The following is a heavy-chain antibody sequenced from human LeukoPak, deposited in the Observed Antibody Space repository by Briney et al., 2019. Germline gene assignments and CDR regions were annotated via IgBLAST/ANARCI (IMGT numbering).Heavy chain of an antibody. Sequence: SETLSLTCTVSGGSISSYYWSWIRQPPGKGLEWIGYIYYSGSTNYNPSLKSRVTISVDTSKNQFSLKLSSVTAADTAVYYCARRARYSSSWYPYYYYYGMDVWGQGTTVTVSS. D-gene: IGHD6-13*01. CDR3: ARRARYSSSWYPYYYYYGMDV. CDR1: GGSISSYY. CDR2: IYYSGST. J-gene: IGHJ6*02. V-gene: IGHV4-59*08.